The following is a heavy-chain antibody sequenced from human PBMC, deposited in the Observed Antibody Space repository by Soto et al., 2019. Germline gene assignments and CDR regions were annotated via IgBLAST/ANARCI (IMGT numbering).Heavy chain of an antibody. Sequence: EVQLVESGGGLVQPGGSLRLSCAASGFTFSSYSMNWVRQAPGKGLECVSYISSSSSTIYYADSVKGRFTISRDNAKNSLYLQMNSLRAEDTAVYYCGAWGASWFDPWGQGTLVTVSS. CDR1: GFTFSSYS. D-gene: IGHD3-16*01. V-gene: IGHV3-48*01. CDR3: GAWGASWFDP. J-gene: IGHJ5*02. CDR2: ISSSSSTI.